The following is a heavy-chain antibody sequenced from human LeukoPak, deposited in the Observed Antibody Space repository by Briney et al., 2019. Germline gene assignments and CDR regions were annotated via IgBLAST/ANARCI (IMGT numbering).Heavy chain of an antibody. V-gene: IGHV3-23*01. CDR3: AKEVVYETDYYYYYGMDV. CDR1: GFTYKIFA. CDR2: ICRSGGST. Sequence: SLRHPRAPCGFTYKIFAMSCVPDRPEGELECVSAICRSGGSTYYADSVKGRFTISRDNSKNTLYLQMNSLRAEDTAVYYCAKEVVYETDYYYYYGMDVWGQGTTVTVSS. D-gene: IGHD2-15*01. J-gene: IGHJ6*02.